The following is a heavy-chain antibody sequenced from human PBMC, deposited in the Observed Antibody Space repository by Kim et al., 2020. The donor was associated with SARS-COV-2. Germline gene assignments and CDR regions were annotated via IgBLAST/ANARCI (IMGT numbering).Heavy chain of an antibody. Sequence: GGSLRLSCAASGFTFGSYAMSWVRQAPGKGLEWVSTISGSGVSTKNAESVKGRFTISRDNSKNTLFLQMNSLRAEDTAIYYCAKESRNSYDSGDHNYWGQGTLVTVSS. D-gene: IGHD3-22*01. CDR1: GFTFGSYA. CDR3: AKESRNSYDSGDHNY. CDR2: ISGSGVST. V-gene: IGHV3-23*01. J-gene: IGHJ4*02.